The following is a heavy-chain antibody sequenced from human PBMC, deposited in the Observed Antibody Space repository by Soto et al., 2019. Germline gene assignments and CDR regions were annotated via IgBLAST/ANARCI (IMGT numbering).Heavy chain of an antibody. D-gene: IGHD3-22*01. V-gene: IGHV4-39*01. CDR2: IYYSGST. CDR3: ASTTYYYDSSGYPIDY. Sequence: QLQLQESGPGLVKPSETLSLTCTVSGGSISSSSYYWGWIRQPPGKGLEWIGSIYYSGSTYYNPSLKSRVTISVDTSKNQFSLKLSSVTAADTAVYYCASTTYYYDSSGYPIDYWGHGTLVTVSS. J-gene: IGHJ4*01. CDR1: GGSISSSSYY.